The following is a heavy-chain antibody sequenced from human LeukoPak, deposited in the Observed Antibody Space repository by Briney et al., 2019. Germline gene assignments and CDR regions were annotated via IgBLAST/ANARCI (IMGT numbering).Heavy chain of an antibody. J-gene: IGHJ6*02. Sequence: SETLSLTCTVSGGSISSYYWSWIRQPPGKGLEWIGYIYYSGSTNYNPSLKSRVTISVDTSKNQFSLKLSSVTAADTAVYYCASSVSRGSNYYYYGMDVWGQGTTVTVSS. CDR2: IYYSGST. CDR1: GGSISSYY. D-gene: IGHD3-16*01. V-gene: IGHV4-59*08. CDR3: ASSVSRGSNYYYYGMDV.